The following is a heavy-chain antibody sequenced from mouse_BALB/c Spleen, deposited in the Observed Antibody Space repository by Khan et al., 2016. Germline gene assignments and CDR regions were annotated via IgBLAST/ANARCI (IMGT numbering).Heavy chain of an antibody. Sequence: QVQLQQSGADLVRPGTSVKVSCKASGYAFTNVLIDWIKQRPGQGLDWIGVINPGSGSTNYNEKFKGKATLTADTSTRTAYMQLSSLTSDDSAVYFCTSQYGSSYVGFAYWGQGTLVTVSA. CDR3: TSQYGSSYVGFAY. J-gene: IGHJ3*01. D-gene: IGHD1-1*01. V-gene: IGHV1-54*01. CDR2: INPGSGST. CDR1: GYAFTNVL.